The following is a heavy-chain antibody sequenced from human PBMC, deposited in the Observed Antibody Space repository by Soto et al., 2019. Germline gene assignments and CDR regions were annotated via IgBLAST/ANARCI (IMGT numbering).Heavy chain of an antibody. Sequence: ASVKVSCKASGGTFSSYAISWVRQAPGQGLEWMGGIIPIFGTANYAQKFQGRVTITADESTGTAYMELSSLRSEDTAVYYCARVGYYYDSSGYPIYWYFDLWGRGTLVTVSS. CDR1: GGTFSSYA. J-gene: IGHJ2*01. D-gene: IGHD3-22*01. CDR2: IIPIFGTA. V-gene: IGHV1-69*13. CDR3: ARVGYYYDSSGYPIYWYFDL.